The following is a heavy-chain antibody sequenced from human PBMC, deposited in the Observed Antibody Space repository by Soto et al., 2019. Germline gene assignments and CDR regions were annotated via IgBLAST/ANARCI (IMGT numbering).Heavy chain of an antibody. CDR3: ARDSPPSDY. CDR1: GYTFTSYA. V-gene: IGHV1-3*01. J-gene: IGHJ4*02. CDR2: INAGNGNR. Sequence: QVQRVQSGAEVKKPGASVKVSYKASGYTFTSYAMHWVRQAPGQRLEWMGWINAGNGNRKYSQKSQGRVTITRDTSASTAYMELSSLRSEDTAVYYCARDSPPSDYWGQGTLVTVSS.